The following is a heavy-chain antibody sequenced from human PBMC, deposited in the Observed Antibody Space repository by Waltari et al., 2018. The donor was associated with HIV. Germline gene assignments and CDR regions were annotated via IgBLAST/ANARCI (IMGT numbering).Heavy chain of an antibody. D-gene: IGHD3-22*01. J-gene: IGHJ3*02. CDR3: ARLDYYDRSGYVFDI. Sequence: QLQLQESGPGLVKPSETLSLTCTVSGGSINNSSYYWGWIRQPPGKGLQWIGSCYYSGSTYYNPSLKSRITISVDTSKNHFSLKLSSVTAADTAVYYCARLDYYDRSGYVFDIWGQGTMVTVSS. CDR1: GGSINNSSYY. CDR2: CYYSGST. V-gene: IGHV4-39*01.